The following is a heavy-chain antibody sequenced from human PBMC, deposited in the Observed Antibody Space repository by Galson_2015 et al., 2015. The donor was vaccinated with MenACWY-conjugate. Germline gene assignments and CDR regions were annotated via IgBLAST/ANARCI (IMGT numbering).Heavy chain of an antibody. Sequence: SLRLSCAASGFTFSTYWMSWVRQAPGKGLEWVANINEHGSEKYYVDSVKGRFTISRDNAKNSLYVQMSSLRAGDTAVYYCARETRQLAQDSYDYGLDVWGHGTTVTVSS. V-gene: IGHV3-7*03. CDR1: GFTFSTYW. J-gene: IGHJ6*02. CDR2: INEHGSEK. CDR3: ARETRQLAQDSYDYGLDV. D-gene: IGHD6-13*01.